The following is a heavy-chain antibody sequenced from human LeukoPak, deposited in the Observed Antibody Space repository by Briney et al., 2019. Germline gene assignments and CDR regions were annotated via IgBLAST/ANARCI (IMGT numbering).Heavy chain of an antibody. CDR2: TRNKANSYIT. CDR3: ARVGIAAAGSLDY. V-gene: IGHV3-72*01. J-gene: IGHJ4*02. D-gene: IGHD6-13*01. CDR1: GFTFSSYA. Sequence: GGSLRLSCAASGFTFSSYAMSWVRQAPGKGLEWVGRTRNKANSYITEYAASVKGRFTISRDDSKNSLYLQMNSLKTEDTAVYYCARVGIAAAGSLDYWGQGTLVTVSS.